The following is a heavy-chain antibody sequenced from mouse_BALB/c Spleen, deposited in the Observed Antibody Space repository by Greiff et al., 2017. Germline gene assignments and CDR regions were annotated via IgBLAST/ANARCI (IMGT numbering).Heavy chain of an antibody. D-gene: IGHD1-1*01. CDR1: GFTFSSYG. CDR3: ARQGYGSSYVDYFDY. CDR2: ISSGGSYT. J-gene: IGHJ2*01. V-gene: IGHV5-6*01. Sequence: EVQLVESGGDLVKPGGSLKLSCAASGFTFSSYGMSWVRQTPDKRLEWVATISSGGSYTYYPDSVKGRFTISRDNAKNTLYLQMSSLKSEDTAMYYCARQGYGSSYVDYFDYWGQGTTLTVSS.